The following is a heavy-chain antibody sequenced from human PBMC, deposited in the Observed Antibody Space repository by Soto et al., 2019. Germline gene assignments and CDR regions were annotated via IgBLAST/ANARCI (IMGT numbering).Heavy chain of an antibody. CDR3: AREEGYGDYASDY. CDR1: GFTFSSYG. D-gene: IGHD4-17*01. J-gene: IGHJ4*02. Sequence: QVQLVESGGGVVQPGRSLSLSCAASGFTFSSYGMHWVRQAPGKGLEWVAVIWYDGSNKYYADSVKGRFTISRDNSKNTLYLQMNSLRAEDTAVYYCAREEGYGDYASDYWGQGTLVTVSS. CDR2: IWYDGSNK. V-gene: IGHV3-33*01.